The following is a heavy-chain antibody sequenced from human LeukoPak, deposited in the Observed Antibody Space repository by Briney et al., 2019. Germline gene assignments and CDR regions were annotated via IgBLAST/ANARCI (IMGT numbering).Heavy chain of an antibody. J-gene: IGHJ4*02. CDR1: GFTFSSYA. D-gene: IGHD6-6*01. CDR2: ISGSGGST. CDR3: AKDRGYTSSSASVYDY. V-gene: IGHV3-23*01. Sequence: GGSLRLSCAASGFTFSSYAMYWVRQAPEKGLEWVSGISGSGGSTYYADSVKGRFTISRDNSKNTLYLQMNSLRAEDTAVYYCAKDRGYTSSSASVYDYWGQGTLVTVSS.